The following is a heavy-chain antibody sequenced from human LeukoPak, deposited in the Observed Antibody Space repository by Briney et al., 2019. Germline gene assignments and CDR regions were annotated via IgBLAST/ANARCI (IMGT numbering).Heavy chain of an antibody. V-gene: IGHV3-7*01. Sequence: GGSLRPSCATFGFTFGPYWMNWVRQALGKGLEWVANINPDGSETYYLDSVKGRFTIARDNVKNSLYLLMDSLRADDTAVYYCGRWGIEAAIDYWGQGTLVTVSS. J-gene: IGHJ4*02. D-gene: IGHD2-2*01. CDR1: GFTFGPYW. CDR3: GRWGIEAAIDY. CDR2: INPDGSET.